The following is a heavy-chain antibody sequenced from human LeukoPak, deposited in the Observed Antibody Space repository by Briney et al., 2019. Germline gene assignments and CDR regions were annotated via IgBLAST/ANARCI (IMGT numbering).Heavy chain of an antibody. D-gene: IGHD4-17*01. CDR2: IYYSGST. J-gene: IGHJ6*02. CDR1: SGSISSYH. CDR3: ARATVSYYYYGMDA. Sequence: SETLSLTCTVSSGSISSYHWSWLRQPPGKGLEWIGYIYYSGSTNYNPSLKSRVTISVDTSKNQFSLKLSSVTAADTAVYCRARATVSYYYYGMDAWGQGTTVTVSS. V-gene: IGHV4-59*01.